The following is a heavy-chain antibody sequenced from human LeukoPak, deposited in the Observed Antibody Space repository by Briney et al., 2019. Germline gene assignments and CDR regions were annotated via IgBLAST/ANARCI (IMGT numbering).Heavy chain of an antibody. Sequence: GGSLRLSCAASGFTFDDYTMHWVRQIPGKGLEWVSLINWQGGDPYYADSVKGRFTISRDNSKNSLYLQMNSLRTEDTALYYCAKDVSNGQLFFESWGQGTLVIVSS. CDR3: AKDVSNGQLFFES. CDR2: INWQGGDP. D-gene: IGHD3-22*01. V-gene: IGHV3-43*01. CDR1: GFTFDDYT. J-gene: IGHJ4*02.